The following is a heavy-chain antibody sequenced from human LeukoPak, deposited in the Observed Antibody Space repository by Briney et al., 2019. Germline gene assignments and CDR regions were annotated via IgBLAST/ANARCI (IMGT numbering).Heavy chain of an antibody. J-gene: IGHJ3*02. V-gene: IGHV3-21*01. CDR2: ISNSGDYI. D-gene: IGHD6-19*01. CDR3: AREMYAGWYFAFDI. Sequence: PGGSLRLSCTVSGFTFSSFTMTWVRQGPGKGLEWVASISNSGDYISYADSLKGRFTTSRDNAKNSLFLQMSSLRAEDTAVYYCAREMYAGWYFAFDIWGQGTMVTVSS. CDR1: GFTFSSFT.